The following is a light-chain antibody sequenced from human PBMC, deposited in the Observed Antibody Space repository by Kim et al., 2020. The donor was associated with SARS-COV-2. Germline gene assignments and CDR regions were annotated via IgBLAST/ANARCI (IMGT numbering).Light chain of an antibody. J-gene: IGKJ4*01. CDR1: QSIRNY. CDR2: HSS. CDR3: QQRHSWPLS. Sequence: WSPGEGATLACRASQSIRNYLAWYQQKPGHVPRLLIYHSSNRAPGIPGRFSGSGSGTDFTLTISSLEPEDFAVYYCQQRHSWPLSFGGGTKVDIK. V-gene: IGKV3-11*01.